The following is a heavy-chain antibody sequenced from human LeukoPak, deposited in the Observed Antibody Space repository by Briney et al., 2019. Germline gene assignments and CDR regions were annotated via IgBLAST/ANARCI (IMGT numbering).Heavy chain of an antibody. J-gene: IGHJ4*02. CDR1: GFTFSSYS. CDR2: ISGTSTSI. Sequence: PGGSLRLSCAASGFTFSSYSMNWVRQAPGKGLEWVSSISGTSTSIYYADSVKGRSTISRDNAKNSLYLQMNSLRAEDTAVYYCARGPIPDYWGQGTLVTVSS. D-gene: IGHD2-2*02. V-gene: IGHV3-21*01. CDR3: ARGPIPDY.